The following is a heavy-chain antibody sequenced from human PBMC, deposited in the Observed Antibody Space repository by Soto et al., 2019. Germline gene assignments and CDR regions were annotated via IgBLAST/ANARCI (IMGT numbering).Heavy chain of an antibody. CDR1: GGSINSGAYY. Sequence: QVQLQESGPGLVKPSQTLSLTCTVSGGSINSGAYYWSWIRQHPGKGLEWIGYIYYSGSTYYNPSLKSRVTISVDTSKNQFSLKLSSXTAXDTXVYYXXRXAXXXSXFXVVTLDVWGQGTTVTVSS. V-gene: IGHV4-31*03. J-gene: IGHJ6*02. D-gene: IGHD3-3*01. CDR2: IYYSGST. CDR3: XRXAXXXSXFXVVTLDV.